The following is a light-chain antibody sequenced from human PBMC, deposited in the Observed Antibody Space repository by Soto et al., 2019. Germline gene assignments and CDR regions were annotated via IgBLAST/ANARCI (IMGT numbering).Light chain of an antibody. CDR1: SSNIGSRD. V-gene: IGLV1-47*01. CDR2: RNN. CDR3: AAWDASLRGWV. J-gene: IGLJ3*02. Sequence: QSVLTQAPSASGTPGQRVTISCSGSSSNIGSRDVYWFQQLTGTAPKLLIYRNNQRPSGVTDRVSGSKSGTSASLAISGLRSEDEADYYCAAWDASLRGWVFGGGTQLTVL.